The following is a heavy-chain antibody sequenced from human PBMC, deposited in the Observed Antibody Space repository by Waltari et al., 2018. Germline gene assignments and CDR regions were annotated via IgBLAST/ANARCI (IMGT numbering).Heavy chain of an antibody. D-gene: IGHD3-16*01. Sequence: EVQLVESGGGLIQPGGSLRLSCAASGFTFSRYWRHWVRQAPGKGLVWVQRISTDGSSTTYADSVKGRFTISRDNAKNTLYLQMNSLRTEDTAVYYCATEGDRETNFHYWGQGTLVTVSS. CDR3: ATEGDRETNFHY. V-gene: IGHV3-74*03. CDR2: ISTDGSST. J-gene: IGHJ4*02. CDR1: GFTFSRYW.